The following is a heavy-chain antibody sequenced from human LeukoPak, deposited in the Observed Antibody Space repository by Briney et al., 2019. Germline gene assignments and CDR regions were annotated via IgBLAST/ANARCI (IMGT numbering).Heavy chain of an antibody. Sequence: GGSLRLSCAASGFTFSSYWMSWVRQAPGKGLEWVANIKQDGSEKYYVDSVKGRFTISRDNAKNTLYLQMNSLRAEDTAVYYCARSFSGSWYAFDIWGQGTMVTVSS. V-gene: IGHV3-7*01. CDR1: GFTFSSYW. CDR3: ARSFSGSWYAFDI. J-gene: IGHJ3*02. D-gene: IGHD1-26*01. CDR2: IKQDGSEK.